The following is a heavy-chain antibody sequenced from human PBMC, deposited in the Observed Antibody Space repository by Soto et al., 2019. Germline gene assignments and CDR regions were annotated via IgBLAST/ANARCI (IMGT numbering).Heavy chain of an antibody. J-gene: IGHJ4*02. CDR2: ITSDGRT. CDR3: AKDYSTVTTDPLSVVLFDY. CDR1: GFTFSSYA. D-gene: IGHD4-17*01. Sequence: GGSLRLSCAASGFTFSSYAMSWVRQPPGKGLEWVSIITSDGRTYYADSVKGRFTISRDNSKNTVYLQMNSLRAEDTAVYYCAKDYSTVTTDPLSVVLFDYWGQGALVTVSS. V-gene: IGHV3-23*01.